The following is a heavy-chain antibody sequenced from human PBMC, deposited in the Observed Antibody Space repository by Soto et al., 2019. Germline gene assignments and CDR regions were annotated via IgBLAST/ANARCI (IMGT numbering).Heavy chain of an antibody. CDR2: IDSSSTSI. D-gene: IGHD6-13*01. Sequence: EVQLVESGGGLVQPGGSLRLSCAASGFTFSRYWMNWVRQAPGKGLEWVAYIDSSSTSIYYADSVKGRFTISRDNAKNSLYLQMSSLRDEDTAVYYCARDPFSSSWNEGDYWGQGTLVTVSS. J-gene: IGHJ4*02. V-gene: IGHV3-48*02. CDR3: ARDPFSSSWNEGDY. CDR1: GFTFSRYW.